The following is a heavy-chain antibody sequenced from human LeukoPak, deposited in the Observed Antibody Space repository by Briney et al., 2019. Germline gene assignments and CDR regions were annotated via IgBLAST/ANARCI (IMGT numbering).Heavy chain of an antibody. J-gene: IGHJ4*02. D-gene: IGHD2-21*01. V-gene: IGHV3-30*03. CDR3: ARGCATTYCFLIDY. CDR2: ISNDGSDE. CDR1: GFTFSSHG. Sequence: GGSRRLSCAASGFTFSSHGMHWVRQAPGKGLEWVSIISNDGSDEDYVDSVKGRFTISRDNSKNTLHLQMNSLRVEYTTVYYCARGCATTYCFLIDYWGQGTLVTVSS.